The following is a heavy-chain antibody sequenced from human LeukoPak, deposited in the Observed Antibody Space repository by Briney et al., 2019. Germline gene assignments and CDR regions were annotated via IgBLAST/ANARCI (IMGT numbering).Heavy chain of an antibody. CDR3: ARNDLDC. V-gene: IGHV4-4*07. D-gene: IGHD3-16*01. Sequence: SETLSLTCTVSGGSISSYYWSWVRQPAGNGLEWIGRIYTSGITNYNPSLKSRLTLSLDTSNNQSSVTPTSVTAADTAMYYCARNDLDCWGRGTLVTVSS. CDR1: GGSISSYY. CDR2: IYTSGIT. J-gene: IGHJ4*02.